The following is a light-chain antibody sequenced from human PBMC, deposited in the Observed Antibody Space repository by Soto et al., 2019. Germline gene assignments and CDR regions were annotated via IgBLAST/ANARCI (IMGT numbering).Light chain of an antibody. CDR3: AAWDDSQSGLV. V-gene: IGLV1-47*01. CDR2: RNN. Sequence: QSVLTQPPSASGTPGQRVTISCSGSSSNIGSNYVYWYQQLPGTAPKLLIYRNNQRPSGVPDRFSGSKSGTSASLAISGLRSEDEADYYCAAWDDSQSGLVFGTGTKLTVL. J-gene: IGLJ1*01. CDR1: SSNIGSNY.